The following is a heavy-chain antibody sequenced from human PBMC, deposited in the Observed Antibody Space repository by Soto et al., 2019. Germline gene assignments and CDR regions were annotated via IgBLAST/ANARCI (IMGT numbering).Heavy chain of an antibody. Sequence: SVKVSCKASGGTFSSYAISWVRQAPGQGLEWKGGIIPIFGTENYAQKFQGRVTIIADESTSTAYMELSSLRSEDTAVYYCGYFPRYFDWLSYYGMDVWGQGTTVTVSS. CDR2: IIPIFGTE. CDR3: GYFPRYFDWLSYYGMDV. V-gene: IGHV1-69*13. CDR1: GGTFSSYA. D-gene: IGHD3-9*01. J-gene: IGHJ6*02.